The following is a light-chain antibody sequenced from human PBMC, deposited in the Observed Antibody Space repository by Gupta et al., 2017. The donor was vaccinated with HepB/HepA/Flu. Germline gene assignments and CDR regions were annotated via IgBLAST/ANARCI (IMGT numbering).Light chain of an antibody. J-gene: IGKJ5*01. Sequence: EIVMTQSPATLSVSLGDRVTLSCRASQSLSSNLAWYQKKPGQAHRLLIYGASTRDTGIPDRFSGSGSGTEFTLTISSRQSEDFAVYYCQQYHVWPPITFGQGTLLDIK. CDR1: QSLSSN. CDR2: GAS. V-gene: IGKV3-15*01. CDR3: QQYHVWPPIT.